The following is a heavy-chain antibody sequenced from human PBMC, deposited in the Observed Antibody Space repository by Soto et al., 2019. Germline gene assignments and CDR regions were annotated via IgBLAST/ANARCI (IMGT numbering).Heavy chain of an antibody. J-gene: IGHJ4*02. D-gene: IGHD2-15*01. V-gene: IGHV4-59*01. CDR2: IYYSGST. Sequence: PSETLSITCTVSGGSISSYCWSWIRQPPGKGLEWIGYIYYSGSTNYNPSLKSRVNISVDTSKNQFSLKLSSVTAADTAVYYCARTDREYFDYWGQGTPVTV. CDR1: GGSISSYC. CDR3: ARTDREYFDY.